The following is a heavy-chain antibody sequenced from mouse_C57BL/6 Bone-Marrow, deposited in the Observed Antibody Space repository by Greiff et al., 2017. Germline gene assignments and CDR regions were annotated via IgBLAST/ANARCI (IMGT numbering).Heavy chain of an antibody. V-gene: IGHV1-81*01. J-gene: IGHJ4*01. CDR2: IYPRSGNT. Sequence: VQLQQSGAELARPGASVKLSCKASGYTFTSYGISWVKQRTGQGLEWIGEIYPRSGNTYYNEKFKGKATLTADKSSSTAYMVLRSLTSEDSAVYFCARFHLLGAMDYWGQGTSVTVSS. D-gene: IGHD1-1*01. CDR3: ARFHLLGAMDY. CDR1: GYTFTSYG.